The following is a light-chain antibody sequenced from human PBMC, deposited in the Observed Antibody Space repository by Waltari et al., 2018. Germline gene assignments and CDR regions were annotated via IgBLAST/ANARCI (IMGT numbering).Light chain of an antibody. J-gene: IGKJ4*01. CDR2: WAS. Sequence: DIVMTQSPDSLAVSLGERATIHCKSRQSVLYSSNNRNYLTWYKQKPGQPPKLLIYWASIRESGVPDRFSGSGSGTDFTLTISSLQAEDVAVYYCQQYYTTPLTFGGGTEVEIK. CDR1: QSVLYSSNNRNY. CDR3: QQYYTTPLT. V-gene: IGKV4-1*01.